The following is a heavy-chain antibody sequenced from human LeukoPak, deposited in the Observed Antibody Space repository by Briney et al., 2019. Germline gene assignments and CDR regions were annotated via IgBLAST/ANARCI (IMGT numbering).Heavy chain of an antibody. J-gene: IGHJ4*02. Sequence: ASVKVSCKASGYTFPSYFMHWVRQAPGQGLEWMGIINPTGGSTTYAQKFQGRVTMTRDTSTSTVYMELSSLRSEDTAVYYCARVGATGDYWGQGTLVTVSS. CDR2: INPTGGST. CDR1: GYTFPSYF. D-gene: IGHD1-26*01. V-gene: IGHV1-46*01. CDR3: ARVGATGDY.